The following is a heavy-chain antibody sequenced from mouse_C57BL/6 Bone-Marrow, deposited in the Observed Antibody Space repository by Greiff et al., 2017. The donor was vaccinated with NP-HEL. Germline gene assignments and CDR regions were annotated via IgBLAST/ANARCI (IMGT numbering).Heavy chain of an antibody. CDR3: TRRPAWFAY. J-gene: IGHJ3*01. CDR1: GFNIKDDY. V-gene: IGHV14-4*01. Sequence: VQLKESGAELVRPGASVKLSCTASGFNIKDDYMHWVKQRPEQGLEWIGWIDPENGDTEYATKFQGKATIPADTSSNTAYLQLSSLTSEDTAVYYCTRRPAWFAYWGQGTLVTVSA. CDR2: IDPENGDT.